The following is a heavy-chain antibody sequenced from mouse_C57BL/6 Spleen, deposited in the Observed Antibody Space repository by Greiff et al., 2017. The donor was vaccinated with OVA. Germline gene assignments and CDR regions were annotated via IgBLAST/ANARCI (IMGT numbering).Heavy chain of an antibody. D-gene: IGHD1-1*01. CDR2: IHPNSGST. J-gene: IGHJ4*01. V-gene: IGHV1-64*01. CDR1: GYTFTSYW. Sequence: VQLQQPGAELVKPGASVKLSCKASGYTFTSYWIHWVKQRPGQGLEWIGMIHPNSGSTNYNEKFKSKATLTVDKSSSTAYMQLSSLTSEDSAVYYCARGTTVMDYAMDYWGQGTSVTVSS. CDR3: ARGTTVMDYAMDY.